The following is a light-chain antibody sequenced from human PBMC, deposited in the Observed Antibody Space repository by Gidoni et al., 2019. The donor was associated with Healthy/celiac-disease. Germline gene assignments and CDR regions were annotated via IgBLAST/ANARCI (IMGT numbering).Light chain of an antibody. CDR2: DAS. Sequence: DIQMTQSPSSLSASVGDRVTITCQASQDISNYLNWYQQKPGKAPKLLFYDASNLETGVPSRFSGSGSGTDFTFTISSLQPEDIATYYCQQYDNLPYTFXXXTKLEIK. CDR3: QQYDNLPYT. V-gene: IGKV1-33*01. CDR1: QDISNY. J-gene: IGKJ2*01.